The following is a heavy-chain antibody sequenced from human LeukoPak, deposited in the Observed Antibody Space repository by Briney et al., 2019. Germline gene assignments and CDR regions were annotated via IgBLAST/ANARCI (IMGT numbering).Heavy chain of an antibody. CDR3: ARYGSGRARYFDL. Sequence: PSETLSLTRAVYGGSFSGYYWSWIRQPPGKGLEWIGEINHSGSTNYNPSLKSRVTISVDTSKNQFSLKLSSVTAADTAVYYCARYGSGRARYFDLWGRGTLVTVSS. CDR1: GGSFSGYY. CDR2: INHSGST. J-gene: IGHJ2*01. D-gene: IGHD3-10*01. V-gene: IGHV4-34*01.